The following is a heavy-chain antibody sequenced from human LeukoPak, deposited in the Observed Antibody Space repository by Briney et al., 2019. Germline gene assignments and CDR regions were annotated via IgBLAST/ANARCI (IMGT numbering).Heavy chain of an antibody. CDR3: ARGRKTYYYYYMDV. J-gene: IGHJ6*03. CDR1: GGSFSGYY. V-gene: IGHV4-34*01. Sequence: SETLSLTCAVYGGSFSGYYWSWIRQPPGKGLEWIGEINHSGSTNYNPSLKSRVTISVDTSKNQFSLKLSSVTAADTAVYYCARGRKTYYYYYMDVWGKGTTVTVSS. CDR2: INHSGST.